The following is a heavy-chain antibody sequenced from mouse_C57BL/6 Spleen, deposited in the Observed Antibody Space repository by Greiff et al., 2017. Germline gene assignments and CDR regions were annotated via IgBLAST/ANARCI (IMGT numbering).Heavy chain of an antibody. D-gene: IGHD3-3*01. Sequence: EVQLQQSGPELVKPGASVKISCKASGYTFTDYYMNWVKQSHGKSLEWIGDINPNNGGTSYNQKFKGKATLTVDKSSSTAYMELRSLTSEDSAVYYCAGRGWDKSMDYWGQGTSVTVSS. CDR1: GYTFTDYY. CDR3: AGRGWDKSMDY. CDR2: INPNNGGT. V-gene: IGHV1-26*01. J-gene: IGHJ4*01.